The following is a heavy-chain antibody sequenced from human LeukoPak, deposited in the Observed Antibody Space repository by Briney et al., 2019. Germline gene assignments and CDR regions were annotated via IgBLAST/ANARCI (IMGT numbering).Heavy chain of an antibody. J-gene: IGHJ4*02. CDR3: ARGDQRGSGTVHFDF. Sequence: PSGTLSLTCAVSGASIGSSNWWSWVRQPPGKGLEWIGEVYHSGDTNYNPSLRSRVTISADRSNNQFSLRLNSVTAADTAVFYCARGDQRGSGTVHFDFWGQGILVTVSS. CDR2: VYHSGDT. V-gene: IGHV4-4*02. D-gene: IGHD3-10*01. CDR1: GASIGSSNW.